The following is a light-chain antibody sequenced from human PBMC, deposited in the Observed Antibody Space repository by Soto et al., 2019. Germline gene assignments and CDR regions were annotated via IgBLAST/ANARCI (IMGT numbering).Light chain of an antibody. V-gene: IGKV3-20*01. CDR1: PSVSSSY. J-gene: IGKJ2*01. CDR3: QHYGSSPYT. CDR2: GAS. Sequence: ESVVTQSPGTLSLSPGERVTLSCRASPSVSSSYLAWYQQKPGQAPRLLFYGASRRATGIPDRFSGGQSGTDFTLTVSRLEPEDFAVYFCQHYGSSPYTFGQGTKLEI.